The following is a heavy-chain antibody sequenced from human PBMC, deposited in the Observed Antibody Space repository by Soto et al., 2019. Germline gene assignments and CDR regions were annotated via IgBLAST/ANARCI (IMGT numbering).Heavy chain of an antibody. J-gene: IGHJ4*02. CDR1: GFNVMIYW. D-gene: IGHD3-16*01. Sequence: GESLKISCAVSGFNVMIYWMSWVRQAPGKGLEWVASVKEDGSELYYLHSVRGRFSMTRDSAGNALHLTMNYLSAEDTGVYFCARDIGFDYVNWGQGIPVTVSS. V-gene: IGHV3-7*01. CDR3: ARDIGFDYVN. CDR2: VKEDGSEL.